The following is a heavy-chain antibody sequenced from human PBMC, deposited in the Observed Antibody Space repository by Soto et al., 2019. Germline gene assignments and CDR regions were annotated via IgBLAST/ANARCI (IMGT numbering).Heavy chain of an antibody. V-gene: IGHV1-8*01. Sequence: ASVKVSCKASGYTFTSSDINWVRQATGKGLEWMGWMNPNSGNTGYAQKFQGRVTMTRNTSISTAYMELSSLRSEDTAVYYCAREIAAPDRQFDYWGQGTLVTVSS. J-gene: IGHJ4*02. CDR1: GYTFTSSD. CDR2: MNPNSGNT. CDR3: AREIAAPDRQFDY.